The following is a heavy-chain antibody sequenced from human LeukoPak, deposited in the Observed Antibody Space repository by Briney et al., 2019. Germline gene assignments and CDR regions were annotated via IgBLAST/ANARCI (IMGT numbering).Heavy chain of an antibody. CDR3: VSAIHLWPWYDY. V-gene: IGHV3-23*01. J-gene: IGHJ4*02. CDR1: GFTFSSYA. Sequence: GGSLRLSCAASGFTFSSYAMSWVRQAPGKGLEWVSAISGSGGSTYYADSVKGRFTISRDNSQNTLYLQMDSLRAEDTAVYYCVSAIHLWPWYDYWGQGTLVTVSS. D-gene: IGHD5-18*01. CDR2: ISGSGGST.